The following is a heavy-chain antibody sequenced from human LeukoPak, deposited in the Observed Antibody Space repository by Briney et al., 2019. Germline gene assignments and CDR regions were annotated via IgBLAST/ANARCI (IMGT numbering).Heavy chain of an antibody. CDR3: ASSCSGYDSSPLLDAFDI. V-gene: IGHV5-51*01. CDR1: GYSFTSYW. CDR2: IYPGDSDT. J-gene: IGHJ3*02. D-gene: IGHD5-12*01. Sequence: GESLKISCKGSGYSFTSYWIGWVRQMPGKGLEWMGIIYPGDSDTRYSPSFQGQVTISADKSISTAYLQWSSLKASDTAMYYCASSCSGYDSSPLLDAFDIWGQGTMVTVSS.